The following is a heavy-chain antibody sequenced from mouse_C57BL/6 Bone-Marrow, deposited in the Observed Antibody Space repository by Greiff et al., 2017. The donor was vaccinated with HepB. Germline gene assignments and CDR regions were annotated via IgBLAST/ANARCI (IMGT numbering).Heavy chain of an antibody. CDR2: IYPRSGNT. Sequence: QVQLQQSGAELARPGASVKLSCKASGYTFTSYGISGVKQRTGQGLEWIGEIYPRSGNTYYNEKFKGKATLTADKSSSTAYMELRSLTSEDSAVYFCARGGYVCWYFDVWGTGTTVTVSS. D-gene: IGHD2-2*01. CDR1: GYTFTSYG. V-gene: IGHV1-81*01. CDR3: ARGGYVCWYFDV. J-gene: IGHJ1*03.